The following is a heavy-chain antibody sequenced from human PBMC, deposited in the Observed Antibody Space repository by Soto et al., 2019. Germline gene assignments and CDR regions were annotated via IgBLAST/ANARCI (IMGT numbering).Heavy chain of an antibody. CDR2: ISVYNGNT. J-gene: IGHJ4*02. CDR3: ARGPDPTYSDY. V-gene: IGHV1-18*01. Sequence: ASVKVSCKASGYTFSSYGISWVRQAPGQGLEWMGWISVYNGNTNYAQQIKGRVIMTTDTSTSTAYMELKSLRSDDTAIYYCARGPDPTYSDYWGQGTLVTVSS. CDR1: GYTFSSYG.